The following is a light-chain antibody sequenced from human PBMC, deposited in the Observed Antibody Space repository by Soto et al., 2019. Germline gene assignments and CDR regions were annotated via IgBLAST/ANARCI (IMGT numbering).Light chain of an antibody. V-gene: IGLV1-44*01. J-gene: IGLJ1*01. CDR2: SND. Sequence: QLVLTQPPSASGTPGQRVTISCSGSSSNIGSNTVNWYQQLPGTAPKLLIYSNDQRPSGVPDRFSGSKSGTSASLAISGLQSDDEADYYCAAWGDSLNGYVFGTGTKVTVL. CDR3: AAWGDSLNGYV. CDR1: SSNIGSNT.